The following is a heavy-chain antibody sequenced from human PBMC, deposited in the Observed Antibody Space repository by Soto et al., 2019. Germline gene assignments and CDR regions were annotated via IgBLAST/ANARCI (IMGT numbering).Heavy chain of an antibody. CDR1: GFTFSSYG. J-gene: IGHJ4*02. V-gene: IGHV3-30*18. Sequence: GGSLRLSCAASGFTFSSYGMHWVRQAPGKGLEWVAVISYDGSNKYYADSVKGRFTISRDNSKNTLYLQMNSLRAEDTAVYYCAKDQDTAMVTLGDYWGQGTLVTVSS. CDR2: ISYDGSNK. D-gene: IGHD5-18*01. CDR3: AKDQDTAMVTLGDY.